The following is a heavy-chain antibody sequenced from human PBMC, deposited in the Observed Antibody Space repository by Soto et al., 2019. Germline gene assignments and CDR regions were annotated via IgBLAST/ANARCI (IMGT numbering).Heavy chain of an antibody. Sequence: QVQLQQWGAGLLKPSETLSLTCAVYGGSFSGYYWSWIRQPPGKGLEWIGEINHSGSTNYNPSLKSRGTISVDTAKNQFSLKRSSVTAADTAVYYCARNAEYCSGGSCYLQRYWYFDLWGRGTLVTVSS. CDR3: ARNAEYCSGGSCYLQRYWYFDL. CDR1: GGSFSGYY. J-gene: IGHJ2*01. CDR2: INHSGST. D-gene: IGHD2-15*01. V-gene: IGHV4-34*01.